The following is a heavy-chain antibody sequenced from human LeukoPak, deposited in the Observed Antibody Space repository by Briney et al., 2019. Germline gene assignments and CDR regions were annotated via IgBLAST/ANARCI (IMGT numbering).Heavy chain of an antibody. J-gene: IGHJ4*02. D-gene: IGHD5-24*01. CDR1: GDSISNFY. V-gene: IGHV4-4*07. CDR2: IYTSGST. CDR3: ARDRGRWLQLGTFDY. Sequence: PSETLSLTCTVSGDSISNFYWSWIRQPAGKGLEWIGRIYTSGSTNYNPSLKSRVTMSVDTSKNQFSLKLSSVTAADTAVYYCARDRGRWLQLGTFDYWGQGTLVTVSS.